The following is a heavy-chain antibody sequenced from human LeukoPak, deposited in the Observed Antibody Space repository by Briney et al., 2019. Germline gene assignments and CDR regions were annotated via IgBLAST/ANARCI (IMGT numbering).Heavy chain of an antibody. Sequence: PSETLCLTCAVSGYSISSGYYWGWIRQPPGKGLEWIGTIYHSGSTYSNPSLKSRVTISVDTSKNHFSLNLNAVTAADTAVYYCARGGRHSPVTSNWFDPWGQGTLVTVSS. CDR1: GYSISSGYY. CDR3: ARGGRHSPVTSNWFDP. V-gene: IGHV4-38-2*01. J-gene: IGHJ5*02. D-gene: IGHD4-17*01. CDR2: IYHSGST.